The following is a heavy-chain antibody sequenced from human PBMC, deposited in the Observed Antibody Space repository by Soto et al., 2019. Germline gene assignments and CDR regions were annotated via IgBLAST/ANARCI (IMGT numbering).Heavy chain of an antibody. J-gene: IGHJ5*02. Sequence: AATKSLSWLFSYCYSKSSIYCLGRVRRPPGKGLEWIGSIYYSGSTYYNPSLRSRVTISVDTSKNQFSLKLSSVTAADTAVFYCARHYSSGSRNWFDPWGQGTLVTVSS. CDR2: IYYSGST. D-gene: IGHD6-19*01. CDR3: ARHYSSGSRNWFDP. CDR1: YCYSKSSIYC. V-gene: IGHV4-39*01.